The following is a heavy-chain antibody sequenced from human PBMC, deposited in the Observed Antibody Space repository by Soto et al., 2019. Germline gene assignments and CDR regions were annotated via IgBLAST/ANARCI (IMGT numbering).Heavy chain of an antibody. CDR3: ARGVVVAATAQYYFDY. J-gene: IGHJ4*02. CDR2: IWYDGSNK. Sequence: PGGSLRLSCAASGFTFSSYGMHWVRQAPGKGLEWVAVIWYDGSNKYYADSVKGRFTISRDNSKNTLYLQMNSPRAEDTAVYYCARGVVVAATAQYYFDYWGQGTLVTVSS. D-gene: IGHD2-15*01. V-gene: IGHV3-33*01. CDR1: GFTFSSYG.